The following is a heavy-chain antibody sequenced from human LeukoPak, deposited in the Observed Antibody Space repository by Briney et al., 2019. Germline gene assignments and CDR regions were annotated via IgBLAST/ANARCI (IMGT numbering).Heavy chain of an antibody. J-gene: IGHJ4*02. CDR3: ARHPYDILTGYYSLAMYYFDY. D-gene: IGHD3-9*01. CDR2: IYYTGST. CDR1: GGSTSSTSYY. V-gene: IGHV4-39*01. Sequence: SETLSLTCTVSGGSTSSTSYYWGWIRQPPGKGLECIGSIYYTGSTYYNPSLKSRVTISVDTSRNQFSLKLSSVTAADTAVYYCARHPYDILTGYYSLAMYYFDYWGQGTLVTVPS.